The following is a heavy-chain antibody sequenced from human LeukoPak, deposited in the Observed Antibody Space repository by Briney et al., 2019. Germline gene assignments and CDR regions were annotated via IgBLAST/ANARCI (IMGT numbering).Heavy chain of an antibody. J-gene: IGHJ4*02. CDR2: IYYSGST. V-gene: IGHV4-39*01. D-gene: IGHD2-21*01. Sequence: SETLSLTCTVSGGSISSSSYYWGWIRQPPGKGLEWIGSIYYSGSTYYNPSLKSRVTISVDTSKNQFSLKLGSVTAADTAVYYCARLLASGGIYSFDYWGQGTLVTVSS. CDR1: GGSISSSSYY. CDR3: ARLLASGGIYSFDY.